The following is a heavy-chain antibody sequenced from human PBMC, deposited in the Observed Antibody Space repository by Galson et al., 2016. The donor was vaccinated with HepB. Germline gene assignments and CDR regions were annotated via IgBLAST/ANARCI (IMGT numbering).Heavy chain of an antibody. CDR1: GYNFTVNG. CDR2: ISANSGDT. J-gene: IGHJ4*02. V-gene: IGHV1-18*04. D-gene: IGHD4-11*01. Sequence: SVKVSCKASGYNFTVNGLSWVRQAPGQGLEWMGWISANSGDTKYAQKFQGRVTMTTDTPTATAYMELTSMRYDDTAVYYCARGRDYTLDHWGQGTLVTVSS. CDR3: ARGRDYTLDH.